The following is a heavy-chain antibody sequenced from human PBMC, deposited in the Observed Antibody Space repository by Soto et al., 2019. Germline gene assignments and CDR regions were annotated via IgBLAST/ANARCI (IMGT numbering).Heavy chain of an antibody. J-gene: IGHJ4*02. CDR2: IYYSGST. CDR1: GGSISSSSYY. Sequence: SETLSLTCTVSGGSISSSSYYWGWIRQPPGKGLEWIGSIYYSGSTYYNPSLKSRVTISVDTSKNQFSLKLSSVTAADTAVYYCARVDVSSSPGCLDYWGQGTLVTVSS. D-gene: IGHD6-6*01. CDR3: ARVDVSSSPGCLDY. V-gene: IGHV4-39*01.